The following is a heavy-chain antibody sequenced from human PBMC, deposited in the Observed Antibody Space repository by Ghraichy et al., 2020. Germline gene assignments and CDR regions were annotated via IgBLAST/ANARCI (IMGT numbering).Heavy chain of an antibody. V-gene: IGHV3-7*03. J-gene: IGHJ4*02. CDR3: ARELVGSSFDY. CDR2: IKQDGSEK. CDR1: GFTFSSYW. D-gene: IGHD1-26*01. Sequence: GGSLRLSFAASGFTFSSYWMSWVRQAPGKGLEWVANIKQDGSEKYYVDSVKGRFTISRDNAKNSLYLQMNSLRAEDTAVYYCARELVGSSFDYWGQGTLVTVSS.